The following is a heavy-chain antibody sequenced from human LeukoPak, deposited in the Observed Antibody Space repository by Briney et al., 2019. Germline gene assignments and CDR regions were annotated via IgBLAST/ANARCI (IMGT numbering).Heavy chain of an antibody. V-gene: IGHV3-30*03. Sequence: GSLRLSCAASGFTFSSYSMNWVRQAPGKGLEWVAVISYDGSNKYYADSVKGRFTISRDNSKNTLYLQMNSLRAEDTAVYYCASEGGPLRFLVRSHFDYWGQGTLVTVSS. J-gene: IGHJ4*02. CDR1: GFTFSSYS. CDR2: ISYDGSNK. CDR3: ASEGGPLRFLVRSHFDY. D-gene: IGHD6-6*01.